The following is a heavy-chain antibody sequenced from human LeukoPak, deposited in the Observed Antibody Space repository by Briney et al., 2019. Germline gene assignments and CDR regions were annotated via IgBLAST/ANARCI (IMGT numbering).Heavy chain of an antibody. V-gene: IGHV3-23*01. Sequence: GGSLRLSCAASGFTFSNYAMSWVRQAPGKGLEWVSLISSSGVSTYYADSVKGRFTISRDNSKNTLYLQMSSLRAEDTAVYYCVKGMEDYDILTGVLDVWGQGTTVTVSS. CDR3: VKGMEDYDILTGVLDV. CDR1: GFTFSNYA. CDR2: ISSSGVST. J-gene: IGHJ6*02. D-gene: IGHD3-9*01.